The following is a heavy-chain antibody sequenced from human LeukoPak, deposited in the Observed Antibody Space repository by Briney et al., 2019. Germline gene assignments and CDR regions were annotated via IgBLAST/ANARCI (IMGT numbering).Heavy chain of an antibody. V-gene: IGHV4-39*01. J-gene: IGHJ5*02. Sequence: SETLSLTCTVSGGSISSSSYYWGWLRQPPGQGLEWIGSIYYSGSTYYNPSLKSRVTISVDTSKNQFSLKLSSVTAADTAVYYCARPAASSGWEESWGQGTLVTVSS. CDR1: GGSISSSSYY. CDR2: IYYSGST. D-gene: IGHD6-19*01. CDR3: ARPAASSGWEES.